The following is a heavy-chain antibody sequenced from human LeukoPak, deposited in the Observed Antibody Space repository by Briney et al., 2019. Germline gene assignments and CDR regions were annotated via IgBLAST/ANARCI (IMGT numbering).Heavy chain of an antibody. J-gene: IGHJ5*02. V-gene: IGHV1-2*02. D-gene: IGHD5-18*01. CDR2: INPNSGGT. CDR1: GYTLTDYC. CDR3: ARDYGYSYDTGFDP. Sequence: ASVKVSCKASGYTLTDYCMHWVRQAPGQGLEWMGWINPNSGGTNYAQKFQGRVTMTRDTSISTAYMELSRLRSDDTAVYYCARDYGYSYDTGFDPWGQGTLVTVSS.